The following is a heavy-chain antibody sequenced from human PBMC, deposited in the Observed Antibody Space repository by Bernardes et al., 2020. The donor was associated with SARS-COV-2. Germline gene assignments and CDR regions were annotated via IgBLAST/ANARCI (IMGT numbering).Heavy chain of an antibody. J-gene: IGHJ6*02. CDR3: ARDSDYYDSDGYYHNNFSFDV. Sequence: GGSLRLSCAASGFTFSNYAMSWVRQAPGKGLDWVSTISGRTAKTFYADSVKGRFTFSRDISKNTLFLQMNSLRVEDTAVYYCARDSDYYDSDGYYHNNFSFDVWGQGTTVTVSS. V-gene: IGHV3-23*01. CDR2: ISGRTAKT. D-gene: IGHD3-22*01. CDR1: GFTFSNYA.